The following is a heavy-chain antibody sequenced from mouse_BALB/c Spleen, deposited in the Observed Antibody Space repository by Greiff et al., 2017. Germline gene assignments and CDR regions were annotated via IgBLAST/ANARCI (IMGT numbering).Heavy chain of an antibody. V-gene: IGHV2-3*01. CDR2: IWGDGST. D-gene: IGHD1-2*01. CDR3: AKIPVITTGSDWYFEG. J-gene: IGHJ1*01. CDR1: GFSLTSYG. Sequence: VQLQESGPGLVAPSQSLSITCTVSGFSLTSYGVSWVRQPPGKGLEWLGVIWGDGSTNYHSALISRLSISKDNSKSQVVLKLNSLQTDDPATYYWAKIPVITTGSDWYFEGWGAGTTVTVAA.